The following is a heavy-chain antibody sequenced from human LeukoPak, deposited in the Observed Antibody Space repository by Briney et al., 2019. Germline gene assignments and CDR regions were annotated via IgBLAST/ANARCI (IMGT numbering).Heavy chain of an antibody. D-gene: IGHD1-26*01. V-gene: IGHV3-30*02. CDR3: AKGDLWELLDH. J-gene: IGHJ4*02. Sequence: GGSLRLSCAASGFTFSSYGMHWVRQAPGKGLEWVAFIRYDGNNKYYADSVKGRFTISRDNSKNTLYLQMYSLRAKDTAVYYCAKGDLWELLDHWGQGTLVTVSS. CDR1: GFTFSSYG. CDR2: IRYDGNNK.